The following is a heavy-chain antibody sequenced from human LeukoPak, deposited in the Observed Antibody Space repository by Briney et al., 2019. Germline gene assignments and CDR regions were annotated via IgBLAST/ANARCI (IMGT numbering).Heavy chain of an antibody. Sequence: GGSLRLSCAASGFTFGSYGMHWVRQAPGKGLEWVAAISYDGSYKYYADSVKDRFTISRDYSKNTLYLRMSSLRAEDTAVYYCARDLSQYYDFWSGLDYWGQGTLVTVSS. J-gene: IGHJ4*02. CDR3: ARDLSQYYDFWSGLDY. CDR2: ISYDGSYK. V-gene: IGHV3-30*03. D-gene: IGHD3-3*01. CDR1: GFTFGSYG.